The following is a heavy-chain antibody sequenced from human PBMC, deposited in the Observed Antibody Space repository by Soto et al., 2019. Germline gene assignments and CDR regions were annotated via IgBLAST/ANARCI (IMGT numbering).Heavy chain of an antibody. J-gene: IGHJ4*02. Sequence: QITLKESGPTLVKPTQPLTLTCTFSGFSLSTSGVGVGWLRQPPGKALEWLALIYWDDDKPYSPSLPSRLTNTNDTSKNQVVLTMTNRDTVDTATYYCAHRPGGRVAVAAPEFAYWGQGPLVTVSS. V-gene: IGHV2-5*02. CDR1: GFSLSTSGVG. CDR3: AHRPGGRVAVAAPEFAY. CDR2: IYWDDDK. D-gene: IGHD6-19*01.